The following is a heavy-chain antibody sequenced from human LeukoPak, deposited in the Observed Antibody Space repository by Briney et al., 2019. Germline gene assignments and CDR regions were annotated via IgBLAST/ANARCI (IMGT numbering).Heavy chain of an antibody. CDR3: ARGRTSGGVTTEIDY. V-gene: IGHV3-30*04. CDR1: GFTFSSYA. CDR2: ISYDGSNK. D-gene: IGHD4-11*01. Sequence: GRSLRLSCAASGFTFSSYAMHWVRQAPGKGLEWVAVISYDGSNKYYADSVKGRFTISRDNSKNTLYLQMNSLRADDTAVYYCARGRTSGGVTTEIDYWGQGTLVTVSS. J-gene: IGHJ4*02.